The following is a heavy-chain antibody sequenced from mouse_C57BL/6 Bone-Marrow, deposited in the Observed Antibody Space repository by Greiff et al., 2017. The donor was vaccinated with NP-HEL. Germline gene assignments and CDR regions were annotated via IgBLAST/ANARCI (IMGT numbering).Heavy chain of an antibody. J-gene: IGHJ2*01. D-gene: IGHD1-1*01. CDR1: GFTFSDYG. Sequence: EVKLVESGGGLVKPGGSLKLSCAASGFTFSDYGMHWVRQAPEKGLEWVAYISSGSSTIYYADTVKGRFTISRDNAKNTLFLRMTSLRSEDTAMYYCARLGIYYYGSSYFDYWGQGTTLTVSS. CDR3: ARLGIYYYGSSYFDY. CDR2: ISSGSSTI. V-gene: IGHV5-17*01.